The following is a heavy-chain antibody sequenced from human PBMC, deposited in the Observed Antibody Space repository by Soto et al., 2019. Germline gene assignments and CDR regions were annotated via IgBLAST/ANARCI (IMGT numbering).Heavy chain of an antibody. CDR3: AITHTSGWYFDY. V-gene: IGHV3-33*01. Sequence: QVQLVESGGGVVQPGRSLRLSCAASGFTFSSYGMHWVRQAPGKGLEWVAVIWYDGSNKYYADSVKGRFTISRDNSKNTLYLQLNSLRAEDTAVYYWAITHTSGWYFDYWCQGTLVTVSS. CDR1: GFTFSSYG. J-gene: IGHJ4*02. D-gene: IGHD6-19*01. CDR2: IWYDGSNK.